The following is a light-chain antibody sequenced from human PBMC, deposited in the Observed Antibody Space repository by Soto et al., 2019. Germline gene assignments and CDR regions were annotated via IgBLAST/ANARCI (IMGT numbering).Light chain of an antibody. J-gene: IGKJ4*01. V-gene: IGKV1-33*01. Sequence: DIQMTQSPSSLSASVGDRVTITCQASQDISNYLNWYQQKPGKAPKLLIFDASNVETGVPSRFSGSGSGTDFTFTIHSLQPEDAATYYCQLYEALPLTFGGGTKVDIK. CDR2: DAS. CDR1: QDISNY. CDR3: QLYEALPLT.